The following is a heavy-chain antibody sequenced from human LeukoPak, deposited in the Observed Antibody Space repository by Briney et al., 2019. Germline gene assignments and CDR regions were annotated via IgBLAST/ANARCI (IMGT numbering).Heavy chain of an antibody. Sequence: GGSLRLSCEASQFSFSSYSFNWVRQAPGQGLEWVSSINKGATHMYYADSMKGRFTVSRDDAKNSLYLQMNSLRAEDTAVYYCVRLRRNTDSSGYYYYYDYWGRGTLVTVSS. J-gene: IGHJ4*02. CDR3: VRLRRNTDSSGYYYYYDY. CDR1: QFSFSSYS. V-gene: IGHV3-21*01. CDR2: INKGATHM. D-gene: IGHD3-22*01.